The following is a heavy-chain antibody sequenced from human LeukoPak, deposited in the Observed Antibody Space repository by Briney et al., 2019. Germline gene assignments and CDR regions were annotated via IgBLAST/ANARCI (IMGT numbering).Heavy chain of an antibody. CDR2: MNPNSGNT. D-gene: IGHD6-19*01. J-gene: IGHJ4*02. CDR1: GYTFTSYD. Sequence: ASVTVSCKASGYTFTSYDINWVRQAPGQGLEWMGWMNPNSGNTGYAQKFQGRVTMTRNTSISTAYMELSSLRSEDTAVYYCARLGSVAGTNYWGQGTLVTVSS. V-gene: IGHV1-8*01. CDR3: ARLGSVAGTNY.